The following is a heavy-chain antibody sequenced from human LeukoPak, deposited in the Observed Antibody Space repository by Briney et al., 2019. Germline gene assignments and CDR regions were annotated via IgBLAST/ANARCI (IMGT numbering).Heavy chain of an antibody. J-gene: IGHJ4*02. V-gene: IGHV4-39*01. CDR2: IYYSGIP. Sequence: SETLSITCTVPGVSISSGSYYWDWIRQPPGKGLEWVGTIYYSGIPYYNPSLKSRVTISVDTSKNQFSLKLSSVTAADTAVYYCARRRGGYHPFFDFWGQGTLVTASS. D-gene: IGHD5-24*01. CDR3: ARRRGGYHPFFDF. CDR1: GVSISSGSYY.